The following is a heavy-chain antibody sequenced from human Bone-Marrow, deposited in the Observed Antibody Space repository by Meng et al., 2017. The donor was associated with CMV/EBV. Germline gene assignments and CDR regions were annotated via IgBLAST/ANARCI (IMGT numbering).Heavy chain of an antibody. CDR3: ARGRNYYDSSGYHPFDY. J-gene: IGHJ4*02. Sequence: GRLVQSGAEVKKPGASVKVSCKASGYTFSGYYIPWVRQAPGQGLEWMGWINPNSGGTNYAQNFRGRVTMTRDTSISTPYMELSRLRSDDTAVYYCARGRNYYDSSGYHPFDYWGQGTLVTVSS. CDR1: GYTFSGYY. CDR2: INPNSGGT. V-gene: IGHV1-2*02. D-gene: IGHD3-22*01.